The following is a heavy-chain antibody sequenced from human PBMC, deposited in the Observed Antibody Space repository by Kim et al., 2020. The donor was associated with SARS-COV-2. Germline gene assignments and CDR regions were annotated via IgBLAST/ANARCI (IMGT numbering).Heavy chain of an antibody. Sequence: ESAKGRFTISRDNSKNTLYLQMSSLRAEDTAVYFCAKDPFYDFWSGYYFDYWGQGTLVTVSS. D-gene: IGHD3-3*01. J-gene: IGHJ4*02. CDR3: AKDPFYDFWSGYYFDY. V-gene: IGHV3-23*02.